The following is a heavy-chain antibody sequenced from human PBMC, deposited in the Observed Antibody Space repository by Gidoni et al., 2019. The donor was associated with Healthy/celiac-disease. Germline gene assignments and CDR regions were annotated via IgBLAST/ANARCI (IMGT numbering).Heavy chain of an antibody. J-gene: IGHJ3*02. CDR2: IIPIFGTA. Sequence: QLQLVQSVAEVKQPGSSVKVSCKASGGTFSSYAISWVRQAPGQGLAWMGGIIPIFGTANYAQKFQGRVTITADESTSTAYMELSSLRSEDTAVYYCARAVWLQHAFDIWGQGTMVTVSS. V-gene: IGHV1-69*01. D-gene: IGHD5-18*01. CDR3: ARAVWLQHAFDI. CDR1: GGTFSSYA.